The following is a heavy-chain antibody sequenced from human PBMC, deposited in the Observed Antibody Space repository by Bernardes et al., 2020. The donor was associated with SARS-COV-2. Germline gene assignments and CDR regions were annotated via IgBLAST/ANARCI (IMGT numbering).Heavy chain of an antibody. J-gene: IGHJ4*02. CDR3: ASFDYGDYVFSRAY. CDR1: GGSISSGGYY. Sequence: SETLYLTCTVSGGSISSGGYYWSWLLQHPGKGLEWIGYIYYSGSTYYNPSLKSRVTISVDTSKNQFSLKLSSVTAADTAVYYCASFDYGDYVFSRAYWGQGTLVTVSS. D-gene: IGHD4-17*01. V-gene: IGHV4-31*03. CDR2: IYYSGST.